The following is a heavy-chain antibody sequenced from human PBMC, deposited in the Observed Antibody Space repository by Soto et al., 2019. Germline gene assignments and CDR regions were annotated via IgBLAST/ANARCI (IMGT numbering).Heavy chain of an antibody. Sequence: QVQLVESGGGVVQPGRSLRLSCAASGFTFSSFGVHWVRQAPDKGLQWVAVISYDGSDKYYADSVKGRFTISRDDSTNTMYLQMNSLRPEDTAVYYCAKTSGYDYVWGSSGLDPWGQGTLVTVSS. D-gene: IGHD3-16*01. J-gene: IGHJ5*02. CDR3: AKTSGYDYVWGSSGLDP. V-gene: IGHV3-30*18. CDR1: GFTFSSFG. CDR2: ISYDGSDK.